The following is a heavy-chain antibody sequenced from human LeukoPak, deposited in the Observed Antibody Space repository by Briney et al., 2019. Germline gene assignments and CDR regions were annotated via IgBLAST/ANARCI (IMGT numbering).Heavy chain of an antibody. CDR3: ARRRVDSSGYDAFDI. CDR2: IYTSGST. Sequence: PSETLSLNCTVSGGSISSGSYYWSWIRQPAGKGLEWIGRIYTSGSTNYNPSLKSRVTISVDTSKNQFSLKLGSVTAVDTAVYYCARRRVDSSGYDAFDIWGQGTMVTVSS. D-gene: IGHD3-22*01. CDR1: GGSISSGSYY. V-gene: IGHV4-61*02. J-gene: IGHJ3*02.